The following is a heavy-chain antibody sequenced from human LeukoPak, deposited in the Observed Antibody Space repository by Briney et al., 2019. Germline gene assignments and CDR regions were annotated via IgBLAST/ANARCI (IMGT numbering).Heavy chain of an antibody. CDR2: ISYDGSNK. D-gene: IGHD5-12*01. Sequence: GSLRLSCAASGFTFSSYGMHWVRPAPGKGLEWVAVISYDGSNKYYADSVKGRFTISRDNSKNTLYLQMNSLRAEDTAVYYCATLYQLGYSGYDYSEGRVDYWGQGTLVTVSS. CDR1: GFTFSSYG. V-gene: IGHV3-30*03. CDR3: ATLYQLGYSGYDYSEGRVDY. J-gene: IGHJ4*02.